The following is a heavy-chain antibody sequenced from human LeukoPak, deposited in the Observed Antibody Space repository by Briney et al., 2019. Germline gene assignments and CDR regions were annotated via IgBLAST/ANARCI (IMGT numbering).Heavy chain of an antibody. CDR2: ISGSGGST. J-gene: IGHJ6*02. V-gene: IGHV3-23*01. CDR1: GFTFTSYV. Sequence: GGSLRLSCAASGFTFTSYVMSWVRQALGRGLEWVSDISGSGGSTYYADSVKGRFTISRDNSKNTLYLQMNSLRAEDTAVYYCAKKGDNYDYGMDVWGQGTTVTVSS. D-gene: IGHD2-21*02. CDR3: AKKGDNYDYGMDV.